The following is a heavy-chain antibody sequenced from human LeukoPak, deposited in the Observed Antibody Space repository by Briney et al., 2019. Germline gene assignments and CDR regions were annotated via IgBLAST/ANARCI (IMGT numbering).Heavy chain of an antibody. CDR1: GGSISSGGYS. J-gene: IGHJ4*02. V-gene: IGHV4-30-2*01. CDR3: ARLDSGGYGDF. D-gene: IGHD1-26*01. CDR2: IYHSGST. Sequence: SETLSLTCAVSGGSISSGGYSWSWIRQPPGKGLEWIGYIYHSGSTYYNPSLKSRVTISVDRSKNQFSLKLSSVTAADTAVYYCARLDSGGYGDFWGLGTFVTVSS.